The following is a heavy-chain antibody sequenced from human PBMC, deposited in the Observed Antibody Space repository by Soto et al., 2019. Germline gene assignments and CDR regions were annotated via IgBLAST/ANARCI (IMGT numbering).Heavy chain of an antibody. CDR1: GYTFTTYD. D-gene: IGHD1-26*01. CDR3: ARQWELSGYYYGMDV. V-gene: IGHV1-8*01. J-gene: IGHJ6*02. Sequence: VQLVQSGAEVKKPGASVKVSCKASGYTFTTYDINWVRQATGQGLEWMGWMSPNSGNTGYAQKFQGRVTLTRDTSINTAYMELSSLRSEDTAVYYCARQWELSGYYYGMDVWGQGTTVTVSS. CDR2: MSPNSGNT.